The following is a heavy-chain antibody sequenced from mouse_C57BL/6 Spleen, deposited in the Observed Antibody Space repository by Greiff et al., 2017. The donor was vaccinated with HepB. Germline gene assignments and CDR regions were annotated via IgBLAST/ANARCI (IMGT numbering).Heavy chain of an antibody. CDR1: GFTFSDYG. V-gene: IGHV5-17*01. J-gene: IGHJ2*01. D-gene: IGHD2-2*01. CDR3: ARERLPYYFDY. CDR2: ISSGSSTI. Sequence: EVQLQESGGGLVKPGGSLKLSCAASGFTFSDYGMHWVRQAPEKGLEWVAYISSGSSTIYYADTVKGRFTIARDNAKNTLFLQMTSLRSEDTAMYYCARERLPYYFDYWGQGTTLTVSS.